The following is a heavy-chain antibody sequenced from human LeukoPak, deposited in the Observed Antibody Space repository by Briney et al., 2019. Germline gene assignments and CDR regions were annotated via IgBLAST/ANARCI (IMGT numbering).Heavy chain of an antibody. CDR1: GGSISTSSDY. V-gene: IGHV4-39*01. Sequence: SETLSLTCTVSGGSISTSSDYWAWIRQPPGMGLEWIGSVYYTGSTYYNPSLKSRVTLSVDTSKNQFSLKLTSVTAADTAVYYCARRGDAVAGGFDPWAREPYSPSPQ. D-gene: IGHD6-19*01. CDR3: ARRGDAVAGGFDP. CDR2: VYYTGST. J-gene: IGHJ5*02.